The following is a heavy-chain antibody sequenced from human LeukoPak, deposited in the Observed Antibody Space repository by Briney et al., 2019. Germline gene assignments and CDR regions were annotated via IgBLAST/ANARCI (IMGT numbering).Heavy chain of an antibody. CDR1: GFTVSSYD. Sequence: GGSLRLSCAASGFTVSSYDMHWVRQAPGNSLEWVSGVGIIGDTYYAVSVKGRFTIARENAKNSLYLQMNNLRAGDTAVYYCVRAIYCSGSNCALLTPLWGQGTLVTVSS. J-gene: IGHJ4*02. V-gene: IGHV3-13*04. CDR2: VGIIGDT. CDR3: VRAIYCSGSNCALLTPL. D-gene: IGHD2-15*01.